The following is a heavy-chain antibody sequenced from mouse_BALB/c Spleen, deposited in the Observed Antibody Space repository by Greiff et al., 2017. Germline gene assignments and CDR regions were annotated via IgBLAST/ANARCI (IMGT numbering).Heavy chain of an antibody. CDR3: ARHEGLRRREWFAY. D-gene: IGHD2-4*01. CDR2: ISNGGGST. J-gene: IGHJ3*01. V-gene: IGHV5-12-2*01. CDR1: GFTFSSYT. Sequence: DVKLVESGGGLVQPGGSLKLSCAASGFTFSSYTMSWVRQTPEKRLEWVAYISNGGGSTYYPDTVKGRFTISRDNAKNTLYLQMSSLKSEDTAMYYCARHEGLRRREWFAYWGQGTLVTVSA.